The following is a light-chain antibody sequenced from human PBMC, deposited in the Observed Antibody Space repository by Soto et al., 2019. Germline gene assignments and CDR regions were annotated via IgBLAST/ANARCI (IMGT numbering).Light chain of an antibody. CDR3: CSYAGSGTLL. Sequence: QSALTQPASVSGSPGQSITISCTGTSSDVGNYNLVSWYQQHPGKAPKLMIYEGSKRPSGVSNRFSGSKSGNTASLTISGLQAADEADYYCCSYAGSGTLLFGGGTKLTVL. CDR2: EGS. J-gene: IGLJ2*01. V-gene: IGLV2-23*01. CDR1: SSDVGNYNL.